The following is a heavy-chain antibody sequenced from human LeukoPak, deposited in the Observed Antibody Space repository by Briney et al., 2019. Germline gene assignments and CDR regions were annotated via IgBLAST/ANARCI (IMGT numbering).Heavy chain of an antibody. CDR1: GFTFDDYA. V-gene: IGHV3-9*01. Sequence: GGSLRLSCAASGFTFDDYAMHWVRQAPGKGLEWVSGISWNSGSIGYADSVKGRFTISRGNAKNLLYLQMNSLRAEDTAVYYCARDPGWGALDHWGQGTLVTVS. CDR2: ISWNSGSI. D-gene: IGHD3-16*01. J-gene: IGHJ4*02. CDR3: ARDPGWGALDH.